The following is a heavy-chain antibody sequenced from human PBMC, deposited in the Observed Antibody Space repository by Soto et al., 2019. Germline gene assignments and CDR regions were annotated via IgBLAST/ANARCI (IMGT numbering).Heavy chain of an antibody. V-gene: IGHV3-73*01. Sequence: EVQLVESGGGLVQPGGSLKLSCAASGFTFGASAMHWVRQASGKGLEWVGRIRSKTNSYETAYAASVRGRFTISRDDSKNTAYLQMNSLKTEDTAVYDCLTHLQDYWGQGTLVTVSS. D-gene: IGHD1-1*01. CDR3: LTHLQDY. CDR1: GFTFGASA. J-gene: IGHJ4*02. CDR2: IRSKTNSYET.